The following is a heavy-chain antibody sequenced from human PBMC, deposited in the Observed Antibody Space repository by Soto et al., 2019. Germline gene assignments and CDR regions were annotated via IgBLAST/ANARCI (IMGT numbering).Heavy chain of an antibody. CDR3: ARRWGGALDY. J-gene: IGHJ4*02. D-gene: IGHD3-16*01. CDR1: GCSMSSYY. CDR2: IYYSGST. V-gene: IGHV4-59*08. Sequence: QVQLQESGPGLVKPSETLSLTCTVSGCSMSSYYWSWIRQPPGKGLEWIGYIYYSGSTNYNPSLKSRATISVATSKNPCALKLNSGTAADTAVYYCARRWGGALDYWGQGTLVTVSS.